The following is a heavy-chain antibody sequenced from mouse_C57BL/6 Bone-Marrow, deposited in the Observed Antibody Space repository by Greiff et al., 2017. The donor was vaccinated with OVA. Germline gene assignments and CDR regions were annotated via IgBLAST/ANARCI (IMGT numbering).Heavy chain of an antibody. CDR2: ISSGGDYI. CDR1: GFTFSSYA. CDR3: TRRVTTVVGWYFDV. D-gene: IGHD1-1*01. V-gene: IGHV5-9-1*02. Sequence: DVHLVESGEGLVKPGGSLKLSCAASGFTFSSYAMSWVRQTPEKRLEWVAYISSGGDYIYYADTVKGRFTISRDNARNTLYLQMSSLKSEDTAMYYCTRRVTTVVGWYFDVWGTGTTVTVSS. J-gene: IGHJ1*03.